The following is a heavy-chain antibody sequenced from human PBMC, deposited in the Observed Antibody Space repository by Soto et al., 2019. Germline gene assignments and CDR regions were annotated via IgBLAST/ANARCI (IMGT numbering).Heavy chain of an antibody. V-gene: IGHV4-30-4*01. D-gene: IGHD3-22*01. CDR2: IFYSGGT. J-gene: IGHJ4*01. CDR3: GRVHDSGYVDY. CDR1: GGSISSDDYY. Sequence: SETLSLTCTVSGGSISSDDYYWSWIRQPTGKGLECIGYIFYSGGTYFNPSLKGRITMSVDTSKNQFSLKLNSVTAADTAVYYCGRVHDSGYVDYWGQGTLVTVSS.